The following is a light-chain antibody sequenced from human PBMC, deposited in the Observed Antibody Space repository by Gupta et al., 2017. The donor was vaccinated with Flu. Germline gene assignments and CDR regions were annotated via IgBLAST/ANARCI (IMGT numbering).Light chain of an antibody. J-gene: IGKJ4*01. V-gene: IGKV3-15*01. Sequence: EIVMTQSPAILSVSPGERATLSCRANQSVRSNLAWYQQKPGQAPRLVIYGASARATGIPARFSGSGSGTEFTLTISSLQSEDFADYYCQQYNDWPAITFGGGTKVEIK. CDR3: QQYNDWPAIT. CDR2: GAS. CDR1: QSVRSN.